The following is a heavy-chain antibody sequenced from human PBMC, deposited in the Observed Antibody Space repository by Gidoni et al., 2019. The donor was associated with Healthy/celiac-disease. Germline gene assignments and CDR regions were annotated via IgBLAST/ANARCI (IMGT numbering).Heavy chain of an antibody. J-gene: IGHJ3*02. CDR3: ARVKYYDILTGYYGYAFDI. CDR2: MNPSSGNA. V-gene: IGHV1-8*01. CDR1: GYTFTIYD. D-gene: IGHD3-9*01. Sequence: QVQLVQSGVEGKKPGASLKVSCKSSGYTFTIYDINWVRQATGQGLEWMGWMNPSSGNAGYAQKFQGRVTMTRNTSISTAYMKLRSLRSEDTDVYYCARVKYYDILTGYYGYAFDIWGQGTMVTVSS.